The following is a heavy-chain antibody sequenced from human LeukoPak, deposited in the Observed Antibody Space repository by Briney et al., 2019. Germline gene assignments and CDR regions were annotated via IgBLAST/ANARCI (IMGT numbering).Heavy chain of an antibody. V-gene: IGHV3-43*01. CDR1: EFSVGSNY. J-gene: IGHJ4*02. D-gene: IGHD1-14*01. Sequence: PGGSLRLSCAASEFSVGSNYMTWVRQAPGKGLEWVSLISWDGGSTYYADSVKGRFTISRDNSKNSLYLQMNSLRTEDTALYYCAKDAEGIGNGGVLDYWGQGTLVTVSS. CDR2: ISWDGGST. CDR3: AKDAEGIGNGGVLDY.